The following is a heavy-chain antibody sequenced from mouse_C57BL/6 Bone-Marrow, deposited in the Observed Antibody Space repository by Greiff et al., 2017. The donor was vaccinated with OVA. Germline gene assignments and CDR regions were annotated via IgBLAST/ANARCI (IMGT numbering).Heavy chain of an antibody. CDR3: ARDFYYPYYYAMDY. J-gene: IGHJ4*01. D-gene: IGHD1-1*01. V-gene: IGHV5-4*01. CDR2: ISDGGSYT. Sequence: EVQGVESGGGLVKPGGSLKLSCAASGFTFSSYAMSWVRQIPEKRLEWVAPISDGGSYTYYQNNVKGRFTISRDNAKNNLYLQMSNLKSEDTAMYYCARDFYYPYYYAMDYWGQGTSVTVSS. CDR1: GFTFSSYA.